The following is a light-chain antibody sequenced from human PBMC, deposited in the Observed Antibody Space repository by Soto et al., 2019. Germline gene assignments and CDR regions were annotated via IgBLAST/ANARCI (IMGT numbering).Light chain of an antibody. CDR3: QQYGSSLIT. CDR1: QTITT. CDR2: RVS. V-gene: IGKV3-20*01. Sequence: EIVLTQSPATLSLSPGERATLFCRASQTITTLAWYQRKPGQAPRLLIYRVSSRATGVPDRFSGSGSGTDFTLTISRLEPEDFAVYYCQQYGSSLITFGQGTRLEIK. J-gene: IGKJ5*01.